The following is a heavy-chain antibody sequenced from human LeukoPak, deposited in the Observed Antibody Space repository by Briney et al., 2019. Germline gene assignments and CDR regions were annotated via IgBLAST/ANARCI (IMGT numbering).Heavy chain of an antibody. CDR2: IKQDGSEK. J-gene: IGHJ4*02. D-gene: IGHD3-22*01. CDR1: GFTFSSYW. Sequence: SGGSLRLSCAASGFTFSSYWMSWVRQAPGKGLEWVANIKQDGSEKYYVDSVKGRFTISRDNAKKSLYLQMNSLRAEDTAVYYCAREKGTYYYDSSGYPLGGFDYWGQGTLVTVSS. CDR3: AREKGTYYYDSSGYPLGGFDY. V-gene: IGHV3-7*01.